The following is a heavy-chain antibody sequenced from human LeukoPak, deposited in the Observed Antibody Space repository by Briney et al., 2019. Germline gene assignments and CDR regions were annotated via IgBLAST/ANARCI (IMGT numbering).Heavy chain of an antibody. CDR2: IKQDGSEK. D-gene: IGHD3-3*01. CDR1: QFSFSDYW. CDR3: ARVWSGSKIFSSDYYYYMDV. Sequence: GGSLRLSCVASQFSFSDYWMSWARQAPGEGLEWVANIKQDGSEKYYVDSVKGRFTVSRDNAKNSLYLQMTSLRGEDTAVYFCARVWSGSKIFSSDYYYYMDVWGKGTTVTVSS. J-gene: IGHJ6*03. V-gene: IGHV3-7*04.